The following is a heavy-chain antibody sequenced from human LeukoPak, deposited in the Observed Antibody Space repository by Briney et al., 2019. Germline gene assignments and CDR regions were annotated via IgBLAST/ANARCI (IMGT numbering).Heavy chain of an antibody. CDR2: ISGSGDSP. J-gene: IGHJ4*02. CDR3: ARDRDYPRDQFDY. CDR1: GFTFGNYA. Sequence: QTGGSLRLSCAGSGFTFGNYAMSWVRQAPGKGLEWVSAISGSGDSPWYADSVRGRSTISRDNSKNTVYLQMESLRAEDTAVYFCARDRDYPRDQFDYWGQGTLVTVSS. D-gene: IGHD3-16*01. V-gene: IGHV3-23*01.